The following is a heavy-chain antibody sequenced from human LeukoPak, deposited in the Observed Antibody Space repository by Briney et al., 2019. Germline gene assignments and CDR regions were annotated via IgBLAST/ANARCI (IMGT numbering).Heavy chain of an antibody. J-gene: IGHJ3*02. V-gene: IGHV1-18*04. D-gene: IGHD6-13*01. CDR2: ISAYNGNT. Sequence: ASVKVSCKASGYTLTGYYMHCVRQAPGLGLEWMGWISAYNGNTNYAQKVQGRVTMTTDTSTSTAYMELRSLRFDDTAVYYCARDQSVRLLQTSSTYFKHVFAIWGQGSMVTVSS. CDR1: GYTLTGYY. CDR3: ARDQSVRLLQTSSTYFKHVFAI.